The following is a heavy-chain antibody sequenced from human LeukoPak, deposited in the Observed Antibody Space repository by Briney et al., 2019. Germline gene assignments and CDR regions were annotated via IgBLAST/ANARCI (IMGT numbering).Heavy chain of an antibody. CDR1: GDSIINYY. Sequence: SETLSLTCTVSGDSIINYYWSWIRQPAGKGLKWIGRINTSGSTNYNPSLKSRVTMSVDTSRDQFSLKLSSVTAADTAVYYCAGDSYYDSANLFYWGQGALVTVSS. CDR3: AGDSYYDSANLFY. D-gene: IGHD3-22*01. V-gene: IGHV4-4*07. J-gene: IGHJ4*02. CDR2: INTSGST.